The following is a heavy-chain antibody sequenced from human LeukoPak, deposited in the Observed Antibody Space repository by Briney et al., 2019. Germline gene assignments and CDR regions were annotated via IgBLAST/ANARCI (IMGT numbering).Heavy chain of an antibody. CDR1: GYSISSDYY. CDR3: AREGYGRYFDL. V-gene: IGHV4-38-2*02. CDR2: IYHTGNT. Sequence: PSETLSLTCTVSGYSISSDYYWGWIRQPPGKGLEWIGSIYHTGNTYYNPSLKSRVTISVDTSKNQFSLKLSSVTAADTAVYYCAREGYGRYFDLWGRGTLVTVSS. D-gene: IGHD5-18*01. J-gene: IGHJ2*01.